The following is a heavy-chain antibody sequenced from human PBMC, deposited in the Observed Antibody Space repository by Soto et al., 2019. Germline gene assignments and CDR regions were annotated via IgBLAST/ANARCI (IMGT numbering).Heavy chain of an antibody. Sequence: ASVKVSCKASGYTFTSYGISWVRQAPGQGLEWMGWISAYNGNTNYAQKLQGRVTMTTGTSTSTAYMELRSLRSDDTAVYYCARDLMPYYYDSSGYVGIDYWGQGTLVTVSS. J-gene: IGHJ4*02. V-gene: IGHV1-18*01. CDR2: ISAYNGNT. CDR1: GYTFTSYG. CDR3: ARDLMPYYYDSSGYVGIDY. D-gene: IGHD3-22*01.